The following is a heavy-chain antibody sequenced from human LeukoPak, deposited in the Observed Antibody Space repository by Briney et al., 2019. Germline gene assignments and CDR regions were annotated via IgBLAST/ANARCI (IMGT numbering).Heavy chain of an antibody. CDR1: GFTVSSNY. D-gene: IGHD2/OR15-2a*01. CDR3: ARDSFTRGYYDY. CDR2: IYSGDSTSYADSGGGT. Sequence: GGSLRLSCAASGFTVSSNYMSWVRQAPGNGLEWVSVIYSGDSTSYADSGGGTYYAGSVKGRFTISRDDSKNTLYLQMNSLRVEDTAVYYCARDSFTRGYYDYWGQGTLVTVSS. J-gene: IGHJ4*02. V-gene: IGHV3-53*01.